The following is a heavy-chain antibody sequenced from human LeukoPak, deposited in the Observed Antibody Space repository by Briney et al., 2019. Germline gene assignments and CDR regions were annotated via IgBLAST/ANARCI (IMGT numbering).Heavy chain of an antibody. CDR1: GGSISSYY. V-gene: IGHV4-59*01. D-gene: IGHD6-19*01. CDR2: IYYSGST. J-gene: IGHJ4*02. Sequence: SETLSLTCTVSGGSISSYYWSWIRQPPGKGLEWIGYIYYSGSTNYNPSLKSRVTISVDTSKNQFSLKLSSVTAADTAVYYCARVYYSGWYYFDYWGQGTLVTVSS. CDR3: ARVYYSGWYYFDY.